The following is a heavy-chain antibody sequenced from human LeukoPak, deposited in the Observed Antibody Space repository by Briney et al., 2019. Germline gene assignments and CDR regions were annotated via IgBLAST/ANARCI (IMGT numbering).Heavy chain of an antibody. Sequence: GGSLRLSCAASGFTFSSYGMHWVRQAPGKGLEWVAFIRYDGSNKYYADSVKGRFTISRDNSKNTVYLQMNSLRAEDTAVYYCAKGDSTGYYYHYGYYFDYWGQGTLVTVS. D-gene: IGHD3-22*01. CDR2: IRYDGSNK. V-gene: IGHV3-30*02. J-gene: IGHJ4*02. CDR1: GFTFSSYG. CDR3: AKGDSTGYYYHYGYYFDY.